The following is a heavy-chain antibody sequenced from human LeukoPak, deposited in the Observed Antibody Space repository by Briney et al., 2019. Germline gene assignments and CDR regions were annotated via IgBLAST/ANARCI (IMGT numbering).Heavy chain of an antibody. D-gene: IGHD5-18*01. J-gene: IGHJ4*02. Sequence: GGSLRLSCAASGFTFSSYWMSWVRQAPGKGLEWVANIKQDGSEKYYVDSVKGRFTISRDNAKNSLYLQMNSLRAEDTAVYYCARVLGVDTAMGGGDYWGQGTLVTVPS. V-gene: IGHV3-7*01. CDR3: ARVLGVDTAMGGGDY. CDR2: IKQDGSEK. CDR1: GFTFSSYW.